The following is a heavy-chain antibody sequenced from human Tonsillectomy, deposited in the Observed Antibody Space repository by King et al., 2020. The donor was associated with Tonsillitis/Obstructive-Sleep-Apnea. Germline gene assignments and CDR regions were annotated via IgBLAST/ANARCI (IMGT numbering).Heavy chain of an antibody. V-gene: IGHV5-51*01. D-gene: IGHD6-13*01. CDR1: GYSFTNYW. J-gene: IGHJ2*01. Sequence: QLVQSGAEVKKPGESLRISRKGSGYSFTNYWIGWVRQMPGKGLEWMGIIYPGDSDTRYSPSFQGQVTISADKSISTTYLQWSSLAASDSAMYYCARPMATAGSSNWHFDLWGRGTLVTVSS. CDR3: ARPMATAGSSNWHFDL. CDR2: IYPGDSDT.